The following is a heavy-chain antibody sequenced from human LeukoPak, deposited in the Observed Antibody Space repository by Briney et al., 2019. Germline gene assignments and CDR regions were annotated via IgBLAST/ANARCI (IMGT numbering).Heavy chain of an antibody. D-gene: IGHD4-17*01. CDR2: ISSKAYGGTT. CDR1: GFTFGDYA. J-gene: IGHJ4*02. V-gene: IGHV3-49*03. Sequence: PGRSLRLSCTASGFTFGDYAMGWFRQAPGKGLEWVGFISSKAYGGTTEYAASVKGRFTISRDDSKSIAYLQMNSLKTEDTAVYYCTRARHGRYGDYYFDYWGQGTLVTVSS. CDR3: TRARHGRYGDYYFDY.